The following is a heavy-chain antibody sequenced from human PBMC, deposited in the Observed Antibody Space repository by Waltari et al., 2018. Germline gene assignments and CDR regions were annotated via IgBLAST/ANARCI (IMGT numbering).Heavy chain of an antibody. CDR2: ISWDGGST. CDR3: AKDRSTWYYYYMDV. CDR1: GFTFDDSA. J-gene: IGHJ6*03. Sequence: EVQLVESGGVVVQPGGSLRLSCAASGFTFDDSAMHWVRQAPGKGLEWVSLISWDGGSTYYADSVKGRFTISRDNSKNSLYLQMNSLRAEDTALYYCAKDRSTWYYYYMDVWGKGTTVTVSS. V-gene: IGHV3-43D*03. D-gene: IGHD2-2*01.